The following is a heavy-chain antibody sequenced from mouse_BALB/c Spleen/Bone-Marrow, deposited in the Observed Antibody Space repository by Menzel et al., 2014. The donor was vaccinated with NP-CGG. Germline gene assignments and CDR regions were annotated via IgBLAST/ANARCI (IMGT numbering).Heavy chain of an antibody. Sequence: VQLQQSGPGLVAPSQSLSITCTVSGFSLTSYGVHWVRQPPGKGLEWLGVIWAGGSTNYNPALMSRLSISKDNSKSQVFLKMNSLQTDDTAMYYCAREGSTMITTAFAYWGQGTLVTVSA. CDR1: GFSLTSYG. J-gene: IGHJ3*01. D-gene: IGHD2-4*01. V-gene: IGHV2-9*02. CDR2: IWAGGST. CDR3: AREGSTMITTAFAY.